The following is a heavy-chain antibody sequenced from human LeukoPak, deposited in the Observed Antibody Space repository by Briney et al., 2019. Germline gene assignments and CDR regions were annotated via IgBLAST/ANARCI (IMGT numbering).Heavy chain of an antibody. CDR2: ISYDGSNK. V-gene: IGHV3-30*04. CDR1: GFTFSTYA. Sequence: PGGPLTLSCAASGFTFSTYAVHWVRQAPGKGLEWVAVISYDGSNKYYADSVKGRFTISRDNSKNTLYLQMNSLRAEDTAVYYCARDPSSSWSRFDYSGQGTLVTVSS. J-gene: IGHJ4*02. D-gene: IGHD6-13*01. CDR3: ARDPSSSWSRFDY.